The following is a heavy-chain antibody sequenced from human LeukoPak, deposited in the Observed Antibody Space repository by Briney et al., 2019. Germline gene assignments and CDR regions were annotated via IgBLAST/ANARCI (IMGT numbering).Heavy chain of an antibody. CDR2: TYYRSKWYD. Sequence: SQTLSLTCAISGDSVSSNSATWNWIRQSPSRGLEWLGRTYYRSKWYDDYAISVKSRITINPDTSKNQFSLHLNSVTPEDTAVYYCARVGGYSSGWFDPWGQGTLVTVSS. J-gene: IGHJ5*02. CDR1: GDSVSSNSAT. D-gene: IGHD5-18*01. V-gene: IGHV6-1*01. CDR3: ARVGGYSSGWFDP.